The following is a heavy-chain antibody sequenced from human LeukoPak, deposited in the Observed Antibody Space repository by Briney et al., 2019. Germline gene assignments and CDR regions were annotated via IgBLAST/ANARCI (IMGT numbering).Heavy chain of an antibody. J-gene: IGHJ6*03. CDR1: GFTFDDYG. CDR2: INWNGGST. D-gene: IGHD1-1*01. V-gene: IGHV3-20*04. CDR3: AREVLIDSYFYYMDV. Sequence: GGSLRLSCAASGFTFDDYGMSWVRHAPGKGLEWVSSINWNGGSTAYADSVKGRFTISRDNAKNSLHLQMNSLRAEDTALYYCAREVLIDSYFYYMDVWGKGTTVTVSS.